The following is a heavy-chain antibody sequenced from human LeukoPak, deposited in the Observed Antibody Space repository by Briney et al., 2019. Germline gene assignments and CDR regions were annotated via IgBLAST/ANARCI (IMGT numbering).Heavy chain of an antibody. Sequence: GGSLRLSCAASGFAFSDYSMNWVRQAPGKGLEWVSYISSSDNTIHYADSVKGRFTISRDDAKNSLYLEMNSLRDEDTAVYYCARVHRGYSYGRLDYWGQGTLVTVSS. CDR2: ISSSDNTI. CDR1: GFAFSDYS. D-gene: IGHD5-18*01. CDR3: ARVHRGYSYGRLDY. J-gene: IGHJ4*02. V-gene: IGHV3-48*02.